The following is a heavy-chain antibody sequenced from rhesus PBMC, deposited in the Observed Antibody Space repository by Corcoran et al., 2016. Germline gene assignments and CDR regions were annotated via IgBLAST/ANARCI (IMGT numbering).Heavy chain of an antibody. Sequence: QVQLQESGPGLVKPSETLSLTCAVSGGSIRGYYGNWSRQPPGKGLEWIGRIYGSGGSTDYNPSLKSRVTISTDTSKNQFSLKLSSVTAADTAVYYCASRRISGLDYWGQGVLVTVSS. CDR1: GGSIRGYY. V-gene: IGHV4-160*01. CDR3: ASRRISGLDY. J-gene: IGHJ4*01. CDR2: IYGSGGST. D-gene: IGHD1-1-1*01.